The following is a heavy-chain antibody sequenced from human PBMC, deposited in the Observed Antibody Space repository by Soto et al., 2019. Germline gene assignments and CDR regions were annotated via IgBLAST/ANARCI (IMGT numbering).Heavy chain of an antibody. J-gene: IGHJ3*02. CDR1: GFSLTSSGVS. D-gene: IGHD3-9*01. Sequence: QITLKESGPTLVKSTQTLTLTCSFSGFSLTSSGVSVGWIRQPPGKALEWLAHIYWDDDKRYSPSLKSRLTITKDTSRNQVVLTMTNMDPVDTATFYCVHSSRYAAVDMWGLGKLVNVSS. CDR2: IYWDDDK. CDR3: VHSSRYAAVDM. V-gene: IGHV2-5*02.